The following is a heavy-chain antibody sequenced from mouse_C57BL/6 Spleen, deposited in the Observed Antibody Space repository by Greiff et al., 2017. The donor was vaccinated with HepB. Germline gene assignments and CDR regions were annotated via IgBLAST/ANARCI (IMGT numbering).Heavy chain of an antibody. CDR1: GYTFTDYN. CDR2: INPNNGGT. CDR3: ARGGYYYGSSYGWYFDV. V-gene: IGHV1-22*01. Sequence: VQLQQSGPELVKPGASVKMSCKASGYTFTDYNMHWVKQSHGKSLEWIGYINPNNGGTSYNQKFKGKATLTVNKSSSTAYMELRSLTSEDSAVYYCARGGYYYGSSYGWYFDVWGTGTTVTVSS. D-gene: IGHD1-1*01. J-gene: IGHJ1*03.